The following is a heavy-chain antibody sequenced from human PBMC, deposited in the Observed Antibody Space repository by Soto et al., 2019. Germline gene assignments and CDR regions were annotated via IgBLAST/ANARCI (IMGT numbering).Heavy chain of an antibody. J-gene: IGHJ5*02. V-gene: IGHV1-18*01. CDR3: ARVVPGAEAWFGP. CDR2: ISLYSDGT. Sequence: QVQLVQSGGEVKRPGASVKVSCKTSGYTFSNYGITWVRQAPGQPLEWLGWISLYSDGTNYAQKFQGRVHMNTDTSTPTAYIELRSLRADDTAVYYCARVVPGAEAWFGPWGQGTLVTVSS. CDR1: GYTFSNYG. D-gene: IGHD2-2*01.